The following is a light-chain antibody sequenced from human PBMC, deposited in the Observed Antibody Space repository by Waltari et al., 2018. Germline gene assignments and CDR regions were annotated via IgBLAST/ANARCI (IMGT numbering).Light chain of an antibody. CDR2: ANS. V-gene: IGLV1-44*01. J-gene: IGLJ2*01. Sequence: QSVLTQPPSTSGTPGQTVTISCSGRTSYSGTNTVTWYPRLPGTAPKTLIFANSHRPSGVPYRFSASKSGTSASLVISGLQSEDEADYFCATWDDNLSGRVFGGGTKVTVL. CDR1: TSYSGTNT. CDR3: ATWDDNLSGRV.